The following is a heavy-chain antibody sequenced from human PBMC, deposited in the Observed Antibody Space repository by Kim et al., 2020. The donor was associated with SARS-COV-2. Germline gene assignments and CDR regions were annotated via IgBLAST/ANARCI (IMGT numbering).Heavy chain of an antibody. V-gene: IGHV3-48*02. CDR1: GFTFSSYS. J-gene: IGHJ4*02. CDR3: ARVRVYSSGSRGYFDY. CDR2: ISSSSSTI. D-gene: IGHD2-15*01. Sequence: GGSLRLSCAASGFTFSSYSMNWVRQAPGEGLEWVSYISSSSSTIYYADSVKGRFTISRDNAKNSLYLQMNSLRDEDTGVYYCARVRVYSSGSRGYFDYWGQGSLVTVSS.